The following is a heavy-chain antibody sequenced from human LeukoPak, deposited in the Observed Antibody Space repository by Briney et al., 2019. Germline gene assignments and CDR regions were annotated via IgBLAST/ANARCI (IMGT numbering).Heavy chain of an antibody. CDR3: ARSGYYYDSSGYYYFDY. D-gene: IGHD3-22*01. Sequence: PSETLSLTCTVSGGSISSYYWSWIRRPAGKGLEWIGRIYTSGSTNYNPSLKSRVTMSVDTSKNQFSLKLSSVTAADTAVYYCARSGYYYDSSGYYYFDYWGQGTLVAVSS. CDR2: IYTSGST. V-gene: IGHV4-4*07. J-gene: IGHJ4*02. CDR1: GGSISSYY.